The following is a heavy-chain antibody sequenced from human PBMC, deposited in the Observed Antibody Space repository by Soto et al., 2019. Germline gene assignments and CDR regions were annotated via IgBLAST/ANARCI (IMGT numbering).Heavy chain of an antibody. V-gene: IGHV1-18*04. CDR3: AKITSGTTGGKSAY. D-gene: IGHD4-17*01. J-gene: IGHJ4*02. CDR1: GYIFSDYG. CDR2: ISGYSGNA. Sequence: QVQVMQSGAEVKKPGDSVKVSCKTSGYIFSDYGINWVRQAPGQGLEWMGWISGYSGNANLAQKFQGRVTMTTDKYTRTAYVECRRLRADDTGVDYWAKITSGTTGGKSAYWGQGTLVTVSS.